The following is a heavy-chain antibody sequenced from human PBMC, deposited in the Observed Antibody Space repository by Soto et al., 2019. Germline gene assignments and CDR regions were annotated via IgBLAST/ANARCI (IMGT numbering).Heavy chain of an antibody. D-gene: IGHD3-22*01. J-gene: IGHJ6*02. CDR2: IIPIFGTA. Sequence: QVQLVQSGAEVQKPGSSVKVSCKASGGTFSSYAISWVRQAPGQGLEWMGGIIPIFGTANYAQKFQGRVTITADESTSTASMELSSLRSEDTVVYYCARGTYYYDSSGYGRAYYYYGMDVWGQGTTVTVSS. V-gene: IGHV1-69*01. CDR3: ARGTYYYDSSGYGRAYYYYGMDV. CDR1: GGTFSSYA.